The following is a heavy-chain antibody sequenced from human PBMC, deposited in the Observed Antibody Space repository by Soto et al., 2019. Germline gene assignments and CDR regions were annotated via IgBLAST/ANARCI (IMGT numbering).Heavy chain of an antibody. J-gene: IGHJ4*02. V-gene: IGHV4-34*01. CDR1: GGSFSGYY. CDR2: INHSGST. D-gene: IGHD2-15*01. CDR3: ARGLGYCSGGSCQGDY. Sequence: QVQLQQWGAGLLKPSETLSLTCAVYGGSFSGYYWSWIRQPPGKGLEWIGEINHSGSTNYNPSLKSRVTISVETSKNQFSLKLSSVSAADTSVYYCARGLGYCSGGSCQGDYWGQGTLVTVSS.